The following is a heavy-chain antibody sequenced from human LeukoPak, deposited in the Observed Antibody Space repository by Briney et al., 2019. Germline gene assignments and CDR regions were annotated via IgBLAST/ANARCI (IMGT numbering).Heavy chain of an antibody. CDR2: IKSKTDGGTT. V-gene: IGHV3-15*01. J-gene: IGHJ6*02. D-gene: IGHD6-13*01. CDR3: TTSLPWIAAAWGMDV. CDR1: GFTFSNAW. Sequence: GGSLRLSCAASGFTFSNAWMSWVRQAPGKGLEWVGRIKSKTDGGTTDYAAPVKGRFTISRDDSKNTLYLQMNSLKTEDTAVYYCTTSLPWIAAAWGMDVWGQGTTVTVSS.